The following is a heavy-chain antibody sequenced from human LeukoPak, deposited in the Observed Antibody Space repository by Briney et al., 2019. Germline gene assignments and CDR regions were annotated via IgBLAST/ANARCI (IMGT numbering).Heavy chain of an antibody. CDR2: IRSDGNNK. CDR1: GFTFSTYG. J-gene: IGHJ3*02. CDR3: VKERGPFDAFDI. Sequence: PGGSLRLSCAATGFTFSTYGMHWVRQAPGKGLEWVAVIRSDGNNKFYADSVKGRFTFSRDNSRNTLSLQMNSLRAEDTAVYYCVKERGPFDAFDIWGQGTMVTVSS. V-gene: IGHV3-30*02.